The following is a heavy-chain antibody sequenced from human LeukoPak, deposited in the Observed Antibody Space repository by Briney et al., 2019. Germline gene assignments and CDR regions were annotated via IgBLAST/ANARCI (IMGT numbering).Heavy chain of an antibody. D-gene: IGHD1-26*01. CDR3: AREIGGSYRDAFDI. CDR1: GGTFSSYA. Sequence: SVKVSCKASGGTFSSYAISWVRQAPGQGLEWMGGIIPILGTANYAQKFRGRVTITTDESTSTAYMELSSLRSEDTAVYYCAREIGGSYRDAFDIWGQGTMVTVSS. CDR2: IIPILGTA. V-gene: IGHV1-69*05. J-gene: IGHJ3*02.